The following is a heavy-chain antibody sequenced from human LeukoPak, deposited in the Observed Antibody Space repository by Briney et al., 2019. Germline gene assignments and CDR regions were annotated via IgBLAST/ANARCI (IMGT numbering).Heavy chain of an antibody. J-gene: IGHJ6*03. CDR3: AKLGGQEVYNYYVGV. CDR2: IIDSSDIT. D-gene: IGHD3-16*01. CDR1: GFTFSSYA. V-gene: IGHV3-23*01. Sequence: GGSLRLSCEASGFTFSSYAMSWVRQAPGKGLEWVSGIIDSSDITYYANSVKGRFTISSDNSKNTLYLQMNSLRAEDTAVYYCAKLGGQEVYNYYVGVWGKGTTVAVSS.